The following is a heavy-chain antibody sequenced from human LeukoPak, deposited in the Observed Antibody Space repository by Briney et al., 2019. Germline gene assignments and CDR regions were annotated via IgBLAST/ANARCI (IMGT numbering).Heavy chain of an antibody. Sequence: GGSLRLSCAASGFTVSSNYMSWVRQAPGKGLEWVSVIYSGGSTYYADSVKGRFTISRDNSKNTLYLQMNSLRAEDTAVYYCAKDAQIYSSGWYYWGQGTLVTVSS. CDR1: GFTVSSNY. V-gene: IGHV3-53*01. D-gene: IGHD6-19*01. CDR3: AKDAQIYSSGWYY. CDR2: IYSGGST. J-gene: IGHJ4*02.